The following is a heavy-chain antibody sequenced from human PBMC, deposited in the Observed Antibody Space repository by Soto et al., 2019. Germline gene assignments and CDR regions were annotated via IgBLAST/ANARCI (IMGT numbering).Heavy chain of an antibody. D-gene: IGHD6-13*01. CDR3: AKGGSWYPGYYYYGMDV. CDR2: ISWNSGSI. CDR1: GFTFDDYA. V-gene: IGHV3-9*01. J-gene: IGHJ6*02. Sequence: ESGGGLVQPGRSLRLSCAASGFTFDDYAMHWVRQAPGKGLEWVSGISWNSGSIGYADSVKGRFTISRDNAKNSLYLQMNSLRAEDTALYYCAKGGSWYPGYYYYGMDVWGQGTTVTVSS.